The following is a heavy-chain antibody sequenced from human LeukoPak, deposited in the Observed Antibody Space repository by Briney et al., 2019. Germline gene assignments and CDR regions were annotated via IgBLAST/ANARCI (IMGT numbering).Heavy chain of an antibody. CDR3: AKGSGWHGNLFDY. Sequence: SGGSLRLSCAASGFTFSSYAVTWVRQAPGKGLEWVSVISGSGSSTKYADSVKGRFTISRDNSKNTLHLQMSSLRVEDTAIYYCAKGSGWHGNLFDYWGQGILVTVSS. J-gene: IGHJ4*02. CDR1: GFTFSSYA. CDR2: ISGSGSST. V-gene: IGHV3-23*01. D-gene: IGHD6-19*01.